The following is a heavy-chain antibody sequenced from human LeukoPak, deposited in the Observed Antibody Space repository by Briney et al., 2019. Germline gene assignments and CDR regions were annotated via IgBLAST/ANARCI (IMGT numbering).Heavy chain of an antibody. J-gene: IGHJ2*01. CDR1: ASTFSSYS. V-gene: IGHV3-48*01. D-gene: IGHD3-16*01. CDR2: ISISSSSSRTI. CDR3: PRGLLRGDGSWYFAL. Sequence: GGSLRLSCAPDASTFSSYSINWVRQAPGKGLEWVSYISISSSSSRTIYYADSVRGRFIISRDNDKHELYLQMNSHRGEHAAVLYYPRGLLRGDGSWYFALWGRGTLVTVSS.